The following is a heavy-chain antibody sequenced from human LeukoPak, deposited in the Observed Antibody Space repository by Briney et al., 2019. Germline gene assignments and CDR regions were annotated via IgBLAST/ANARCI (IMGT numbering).Heavy chain of an antibody. CDR2: ISGRGASK. Sequence: GGSLRLSCAVSGLTFNNYAMSWVRQAPGKGLEWVSGISGRGASKYYADSVKGRFTISRDNSKNTLYLQMNSLRAEDTAVYYCAKGVVVAPDVTPFDYWGQGTMVTVSS. D-gene: IGHD2-2*01. J-gene: IGHJ4*03. CDR3: AKGVVVAPDVTPFDY. CDR1: GLTFNNYA. V-gene: IGHV3-23*01.